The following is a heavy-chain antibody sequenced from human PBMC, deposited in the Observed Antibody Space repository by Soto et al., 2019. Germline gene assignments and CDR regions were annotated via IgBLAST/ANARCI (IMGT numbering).Heavy chain of an antibody. J-gene: IGHJ5*02. CDR2: IYYSVST. CDR3: ARHFTGYYGSGSYNYNWFDP. Sequence: SETLSLTCTVSGGSISSYYWSWIRQPPGKGLEWIGYIYYSVSTNYNPSLKSRVTISVDTSKNQFSLKLSSVTAADTAVYYCARHFTGYYGSGSYNYNWFDPWGQGTLVTVSS. CDR1: GGSISSYY. V-gene: IGHV4-59*08. D-gene: IGHD3-10*01.